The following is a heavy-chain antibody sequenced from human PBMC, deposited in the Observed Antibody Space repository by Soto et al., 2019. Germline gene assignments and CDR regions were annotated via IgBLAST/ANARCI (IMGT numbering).Heavy chain of an antibody. J-gene: IGHJ6*01. CDR2: VSHDGAIK. Sequence: GKGLEWVAVVSHDGAIKHYAESVRGRLTISRDNSRDTLSLQMNSLRPEDTAVYYCVRETQIVRVVVPTRGSPAVPAFWGHRTSVPVSS. D-gene: IGHD2-8*02. V-gene: IGHV3-30-3*01. CDR3: VRETQIVRVVVPTRGSPAVPAF.